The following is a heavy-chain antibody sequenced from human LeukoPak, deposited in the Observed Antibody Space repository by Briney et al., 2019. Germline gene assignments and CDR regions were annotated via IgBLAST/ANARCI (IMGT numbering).Heavy chain of an antibody. Sequence: SETLSLTCTVSGGSISSSSYYWGWIRQPPGKGLEWIGSIYYSGSTYYNPSLKSRVTISVDTSKKQFSLKLSSVTAADTAVYYCARDHPRYSSGFDYFDYWGQGTLVTVSS. CDR1: GGSISSSSYY. D-gene: IGHD6-19*01. CDR3: ARDHPRYSSGFDYFDY. V-gene: IGHV4-39*02. J-gene: IGHJ4*02. CDR2: IYYSGST.